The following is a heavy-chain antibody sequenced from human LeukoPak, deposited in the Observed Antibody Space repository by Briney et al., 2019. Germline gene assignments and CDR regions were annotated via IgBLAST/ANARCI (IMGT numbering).Heavy chain of an antibody. J-gene: IGHJ2*01. CDR2: INPNSGGT. D-gene: IGHD1-26*01. Sequence: ASVKVSCKASGYTFTGYYMHWVRQAPGQGLEWMGWINPNSGGTNYAQKFQGRVTMTRDTSTSTVYMELSSLRSEDTAVYYCASHGSAVGATDFDLWGRGTLVTVSS. V-gene: IGHV1-2*02. CDR1: GYTFTGYY. CDR3: ASHGSAVGATDFDL.